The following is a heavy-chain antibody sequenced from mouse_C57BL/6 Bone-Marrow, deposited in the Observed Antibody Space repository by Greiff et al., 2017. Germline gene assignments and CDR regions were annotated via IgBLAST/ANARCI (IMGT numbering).Heavy chain of an antibody. D-gene: IGHD4-1*01. CDR3: AVTGVDY. J-gene: IGHJ2*01. CDR2: LHPSDSVT. V-gene: IGHV1-74*01. CDR1: GYTFTSYW. Sequence: VQLQQPGAELVKPGASVKVSCKASGYTFTSYWMHWVKPRHGQGLEWIGRLHPSDSVTNYNPKFKGKATLTVDKSSSTAYMQLSSLTSEDSAVYYCAVTGVDYWGQGTTLTVSS.